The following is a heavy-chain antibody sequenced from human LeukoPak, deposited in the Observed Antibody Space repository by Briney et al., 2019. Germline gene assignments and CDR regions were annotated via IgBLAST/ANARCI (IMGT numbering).Heavy chain of an antibody. CDR1: GLTFSNYA. J-gene: IGHJ4*02. V-gene: IGHV3-23*01. D-gene: IGHD1-14*01. CDR3: AKDSTRTPQNFDY. CDR2: ISGSGGST. Sequence: PGGSLRLSCAGSGLTFSNYAMNWVRQAPGKGLEWVSGISGSGGSTYYADSVTGRFTISRDNSKNTLYLQMNGLRAEDTAVYYCAKDSTRTPQNFDYWGQGTLVTVSS.